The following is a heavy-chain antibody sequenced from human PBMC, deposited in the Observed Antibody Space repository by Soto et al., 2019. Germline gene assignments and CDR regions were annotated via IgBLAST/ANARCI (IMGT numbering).Heavy chain of an antibody. CDR2: VNDNGGSP. D-gene: IGHD6-19*01. J-gene: IGHJ4*02. CDR3: ARDAVAMDY. V-gene: IGHV3-64D*06. Sequence: GGSLRLSCSASGFTFSSYAMHWVRQAPGKGLEYVSAVNDNGGSPYYADSVKGRFTISRDNSKKKLYLQMSSLRAEDTGVYYCARDAVAMDYWGQGTLVTVSS. CDR1: GFTFSSYA.